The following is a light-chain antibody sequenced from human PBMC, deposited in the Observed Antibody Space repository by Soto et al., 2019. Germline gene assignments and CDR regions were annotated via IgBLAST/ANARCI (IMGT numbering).Light chain of an antibody. CDR2: GAS. CDR3: QHYVSPPIT. V-gene: IGKV3-20*01. Sequence: EIVLTQSPGTLSLSPGERATLSCRASQSVTSNYLAWYQQKPGQAPRLIVYGASSRATGISDRFSGSGSGTDCTLTISRLEPEDFAVYYCQHYVSPPITFGQGTRLEI. J-gene: IGKJ5*01. CDR1: QSVTSNY.